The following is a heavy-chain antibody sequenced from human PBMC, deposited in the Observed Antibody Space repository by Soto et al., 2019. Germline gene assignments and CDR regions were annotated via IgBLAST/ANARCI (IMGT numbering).Heavy chain of an antibody. Sequence: QVQLVQSGAEVKKPGASVKVSCKASGYTFTRSGISWVRQAPGQGIEWMGWISTYNGDTNYAQTFQGRVTMTTDTSTSTVHMEVRSLRSDDTAVDYCARECVAPYYDSGMDVWGQGTPVTVSS. J-gene: IGHJ6*02. CDR3: ARECVAPYYDSGMDV. CDR1: GYTFTRSG. V-gene: IGHV1-18*01. CDR2: ISTYNGDT. D-gene: IGHD5-12*01.